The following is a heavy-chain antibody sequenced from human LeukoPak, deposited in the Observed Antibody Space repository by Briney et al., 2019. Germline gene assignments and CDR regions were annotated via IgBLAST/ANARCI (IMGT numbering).Heavy chain of an antibody. V-gene: IGHV3-23*01. CDR2: ISGSGSST. Sequence: GGSLRLSCAASGFTFSGYAMSWVRQAPGKGLEWVSGISGSGSSTYYADSVKGRFTISRDNSKNTLYLQMNTLRPEDTAVYYCTKGDYDILTALDYWGQGTLLTVSS. J-gene: IGHJ4*02. D-gene: IGHD3-9*01. CDR3: TKGDYDILTALDY. CDR1: GFTFSGYA.